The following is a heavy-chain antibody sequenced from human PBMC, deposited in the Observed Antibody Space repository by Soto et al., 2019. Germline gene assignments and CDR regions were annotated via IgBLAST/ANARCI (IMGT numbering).Heavy chain of an antibody. CDR1: GFTFTRYS. J-gene: IGHJ4*02. CDR3: ARESEDLTSNFDY. V-gene: IGHV3-21*06. Sequence: GGSLRLSCAASGFTFTRYSMNWVRQAPGKGLEWVSSISSTTNYIYYGDSMKGRFTISRDNAKNSLYLEMNSLRAEDTAVYYCARESEDLTSNFDYWGQGTLVHVSS. CDR2: ISSTTNYI.